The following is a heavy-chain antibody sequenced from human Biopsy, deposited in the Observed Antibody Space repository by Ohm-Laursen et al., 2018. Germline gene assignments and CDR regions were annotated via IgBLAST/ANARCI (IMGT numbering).Heavy chain of an antibody. V-gene: IGHV1-18*01. CDR2: ISAYNGNR. CDR1: GYTFPSYG. D-gene: IGHD3-22*01. Sequence: GASVKVSCKASGYTFPSYGISWVRQAPGQGVEWMGWISAYNGNRNYEQKFQGRVTMTTDTSTSTAYMELRSLRPDDTAVYFCAREEDNSGYDYYGMDVWGQGTTVTVSS. J-gene: IGHJ6*02. CDR3: AREEDNSGYDYYGMDV.